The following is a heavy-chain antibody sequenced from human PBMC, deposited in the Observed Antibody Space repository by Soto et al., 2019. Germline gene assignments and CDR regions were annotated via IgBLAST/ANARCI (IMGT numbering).Heavy chain of an antibody. D-gene: IGHD2-21*01. J-gene: IGHJ4*03. CDR1: GVTFSTSG. CDR3: ARVSPSICVGVNCYRLDSYFDS. CDR2: IIPLFGTP. V-gene: IGHV1-69*01. Sequence: QGQLVQSGAEVKKPGSSLKVSCKTSGVTFSTSGISWVRQGPGQGLEWMGGIIPLFGTPNYAREFQGRVSITADQSETTAYLELSGLSADDTAIYYCARVSPSICVGVNCYRLDSYFDSWGQGSKVVVSS.